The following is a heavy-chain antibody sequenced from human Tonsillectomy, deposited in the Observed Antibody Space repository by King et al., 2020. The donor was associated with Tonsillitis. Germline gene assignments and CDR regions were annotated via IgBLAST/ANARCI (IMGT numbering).Heavy chain of an antibody. Sequence: LKESGPTLVKPTQTLTLTCTFSGFSLSTLGVGVGWIRQPPGKALEWLALVYWDDDKRYSPSLRSRLTIAKDSSKNQVVLTMTNVDPVDTATYFCTHRQYYDSSDYPFGAFDYWGRGTLVTVSS. D-gene: IGHD3-22*01. J-gene: IGHJ4*02. V-gene: IGHV2-5*02. CDR3: THRQYYDSSDYPFGAFDY. CDR2: VYWDDDK. CDR1: GFSLSTLGVG.